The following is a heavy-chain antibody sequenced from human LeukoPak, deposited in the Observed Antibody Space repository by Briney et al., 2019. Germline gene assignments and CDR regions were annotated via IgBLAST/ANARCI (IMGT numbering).Heavy chain of an antibody. CDR2: IIPILGIA. CDR3: ARAIYDFWSGYSQRAYYYYGMDV. D-gene: IGHD3-3*01. V-gene: IGHV1-69*04. Sequence: SVKVSCKASGGTFSSYAISWVRQAPGQGLEWMGRIIPILGIANYAQKFQGRVTITADKSTSTAYMELSSLRSEDTAVYYCARAIYDFWSGYSQRAYYYYGMDVWGQGTTVTVSS. CDR1: GGTFSSYA. J-gene: IGHJ6*02.